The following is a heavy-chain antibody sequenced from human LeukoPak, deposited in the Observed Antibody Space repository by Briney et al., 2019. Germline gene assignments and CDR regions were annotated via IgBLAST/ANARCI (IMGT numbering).Heavy chain of an antibody. Sequence: SETLSLTCTVSGGSISSTYYYWGWIRLPPGKGLEWIGNFHYSGSNSYNPSLKSRVTISVDTSKNQFSLRLSSVTAADTAVYYCARQVTFGYAYAYYFDYWGQGTLVTVSS. J-gene: IGHJ4*02. V-gene: IGHV4-39*01. CDR3: ARQVTFGYAYAYYFDY. CDR1: GGSISSTYYY. CDR2: FHYSGSN. D-gene: IGHD3-16*01.